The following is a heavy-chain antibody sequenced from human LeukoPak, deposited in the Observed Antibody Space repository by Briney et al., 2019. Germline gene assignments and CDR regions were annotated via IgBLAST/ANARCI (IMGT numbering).Heavy chain of an antibody. CDR1: GVTFSSYA. CDR3: TKDRSRGPDDNGDSIYY. J-gene: IGHJ4*02. V-gene: IGHV3-23*01. CDR2: ISGSGGSI. D-gene: IGHD4-17*01. Sequence: GGSLRLSCAASGVTFSSYAMSWVSQAPGKGLEWVSGISGSGGSIHYADSVKGQFTISRDNSKNTLYLQMNSLRAEDTAVYYCTKDRSRGPDDNGDSIYYWGQGTLVTVSS.